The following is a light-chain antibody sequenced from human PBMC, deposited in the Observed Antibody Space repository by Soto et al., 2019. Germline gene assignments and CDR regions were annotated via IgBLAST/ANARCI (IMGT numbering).Light chain of an antibody. CDR3: ASWDDSLSGGV. J-gene: IGLJ3*02. Sequence: QSVLTQPPSASGTPGQRVIISCSGSNSNIGTYTVNWYQQLPGTAPKLLIYTDYQRPSGVPDRFSGSRSGTSASLAIGGLQSENGVDYYCASWDDSLSGGVFGGGTKLTVL. CDR2: TDY. CDR1: NSNIGTYT. V-gene: IGLV1-44*01.